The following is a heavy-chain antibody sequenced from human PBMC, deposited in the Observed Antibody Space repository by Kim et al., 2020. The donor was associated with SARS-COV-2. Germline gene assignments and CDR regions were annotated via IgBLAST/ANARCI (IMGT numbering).Heavy chain of an antibody. D-gene: IGHD1-1*01. J-gene: IGHJ4*02. CDR1: GYTFINYY. CDR2: INPGGGST. CDR3: ARGGMTQGDVDYSDY. V-gene: IGHV1-46*01. Sequence: ASVKVSCKTSGYTFINYYIHWVRQAPGQGLEWMGMINPGGGSTSFTQKFQGRVTMTRDTSTSTVYMEVRSLTSEDTAIYFCARGGMTQGDVDYSDYWGQG.